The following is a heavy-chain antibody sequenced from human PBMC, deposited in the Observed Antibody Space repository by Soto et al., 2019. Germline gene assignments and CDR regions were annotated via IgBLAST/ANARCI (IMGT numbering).Heavy chain of an antibody. CDR3: ARDQLRIRDP. J-gene: IGHJ5*02. V-gene: IGHV3-NL1*01. D-gene: IGHD1-26*01. CDR2: ISGSGGST. CDR1: GFTFSSYG. Sequence: VRSLRLSCAASGFTFSSYGMHWVRQAPGKGLEWVSAISGSGGSTYYADSVKGRFTISRDNSKNTLYLQMNSLRAEDTAVYYCARDQLRIRDPWGQGPLVTVSS.